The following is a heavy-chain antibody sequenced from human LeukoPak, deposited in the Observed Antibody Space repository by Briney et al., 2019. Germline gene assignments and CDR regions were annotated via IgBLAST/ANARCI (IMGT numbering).Heavy chain of an antibody. D-gene: IGHD2-2*01. CDR3: ARDGIVVVLAAPSPRSYGMDV. Sequence: GASVKVSCKASGYTFTSYGISWVRQAPGQGLEWMGWNSAYNGNTNYAQKLQGRVTMTTDTSTSTAYMELRSLRSEDTAVYYCARDGIVVVLAAPSPRSYGMDVWGQGTTVTVSS. J-gene: IGHJ6*02. V-gene: IGHV1-18*01. CDR2: NSAYNGNT. CDR1: GYTFTSYG.